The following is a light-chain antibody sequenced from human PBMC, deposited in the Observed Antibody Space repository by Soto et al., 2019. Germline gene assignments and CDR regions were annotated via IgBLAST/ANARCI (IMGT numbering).Light chain of an antibody. Sequence: DAVLTQSPLSLPVTLRQPSSISCRSLQSLVYSDVNTYLNWFQQRPDQSPRRLISRVSNRDSGVPDRFSGSGSGTDFTLKISRVEAEDVGLYYCMQGTHWPGTFGQGTKVDIK. V-gene: IGKV2-30*01. J-gene: IGKJ1*01. CDR2: RVS. CDR1: QSLVYSDVNTY. CDR3: MQGTHWPGT.